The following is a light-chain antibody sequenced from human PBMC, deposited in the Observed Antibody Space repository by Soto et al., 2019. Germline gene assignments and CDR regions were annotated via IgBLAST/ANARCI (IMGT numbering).Light chain of an antibody. Sequence: EILMTQSPATLSVSPGERASLSCRASQSVSSNLAWYQQKPGQAPRLLIYDTSTRATGVPARFSGSGSGTEFTLSISSLQYEDFAVYYCQQSNNWRSITFGQGTRLEIK. CDR1: QSVSSN. CDR3: QQSNNWRSIT. J-gene: IGKJ5*01. CDR2: DTS. V-gene: IGKV3-15*01.